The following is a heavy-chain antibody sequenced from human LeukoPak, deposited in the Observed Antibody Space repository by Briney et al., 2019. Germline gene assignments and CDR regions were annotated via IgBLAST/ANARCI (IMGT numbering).Heavy chain of an antibody. D-gene: IGHD5-24*01. CDR1: GGTFSSYA. CDR3: AREGKDGYNYGYYYGMDV. CDR2: IIPIFGTA. J-gene: IGHJ6*02. Sequence: ASVKVSCKASGGTFSSYAISWVRQAPGQGLEWMGGIIPIFGTANYAQKFQGRVTITADASTSTAYMELSSLRSEDTAVYYCAREGKDGYNYGYYYGMDVWGQGTTVTVSS. V-gene: IGHV1-69*13.